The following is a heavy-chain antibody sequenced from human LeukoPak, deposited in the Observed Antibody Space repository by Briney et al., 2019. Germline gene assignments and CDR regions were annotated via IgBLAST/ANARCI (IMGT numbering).Heavy chain of an antibody. J-gene: IGHJ4*02. CDR1: GYTFTSHY. D-gene: IGHD2-15*01. CDR2: INPSGGST. Sequence: ASVKVSCKASGYTFTSHYMHWVQQAPGQGLEWMGIINPSGGSTSYAQKFQGRVTMTRDMSTSTVYMELSSLRSEDTAVYYCARVGCSGGSCYSFDYWGQGTLVTVSS. V-gene: IGHV1-46*01. CDR3: ARVGCSGGSCYSFDY.